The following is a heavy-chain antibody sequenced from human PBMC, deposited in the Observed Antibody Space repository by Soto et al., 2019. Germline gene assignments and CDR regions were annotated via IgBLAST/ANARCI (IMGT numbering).Heavy chain of an antibody. CDR3: AKEGGLSVSYYISGSYYFDY. CDR1: GFTFSSYG. CDR2: ISYDGSNT. J-gene: IGHJ4*02. D-gene: IGHD1-26*01. Sequence: QVQLVESGGGVVQPGRSLRLSCAASGFTFSSYGMHWVRQAPGKGLEWVAIISYDGSNTYYADSVKGRFTISRDNSNKTMYLQMSRLRAEDTSVYYCAKEGGLSVSYYISGSYYFDYWGQGTLVTVSS. V-gene: IGHV3-30*18.